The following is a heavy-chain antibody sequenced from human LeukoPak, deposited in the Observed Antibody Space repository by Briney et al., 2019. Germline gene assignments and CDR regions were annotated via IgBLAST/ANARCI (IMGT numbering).Heavy chain of an antibody. J-gene: IGHJ4*02. V-gene: IGHV4-39*07. Sequence: SETLSLACTVSGGSVYTSDYYWGWVRQPPGKGPEWIGDIFYTGKTNYNPSLKSRVSISIDTSKNQFSLKLTSVTAADTAEYYCARVFDSSGQGTLVTVSS. CDR1: GGSVYTSDYY. CDR2: IFYTGKT. CDR3: ARVFDS.